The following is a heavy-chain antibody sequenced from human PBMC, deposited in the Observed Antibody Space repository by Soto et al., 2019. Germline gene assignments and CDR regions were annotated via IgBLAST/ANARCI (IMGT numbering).Heavy chain of an antibody. CDR1: GFTFSRFA. D-gene: IGHD6-13*01. J-gene: IGHJ4*02. V-gene: IGHV3-33*01. CDR2: IWYDGSDK. CDR3: ARDTKSSNWYYFDY. Sequence: GGSLRLSGAASGFTFSRFAIHWVRQAPGKGLEWVAVIWYDGSDKYYVDSVKGRFTISRDNSKNTLYLQMNSLRAEDTAVYYCARDTKSSNWYYFDYWGQGT.